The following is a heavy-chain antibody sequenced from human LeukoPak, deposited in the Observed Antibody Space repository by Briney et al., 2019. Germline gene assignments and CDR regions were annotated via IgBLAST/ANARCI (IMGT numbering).Heavy chain of an antibody. CDR3: ARAPIAAALRFFDY. CDR2: IYYSGIT. J-gene: IGHJ4*02. V-gene: IGHV4-59*01. CDR1: GGSISSYY. Sequence: SETLSLTCTVSGGSISSYYWSWMRQPPGKGLVWIGYIYYSGITNYNPALKSRVTISVDTSKNQSSLKLSSVTAADTAVYYCARAPIAAALRFFDYWGQGTLVTVSS. D-gene: IGHD6-13*01.